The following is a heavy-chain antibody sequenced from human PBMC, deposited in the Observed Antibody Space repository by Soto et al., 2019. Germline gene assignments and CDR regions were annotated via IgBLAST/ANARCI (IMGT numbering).Heavy chain of an antibody. CDR2: LYNTGST. CDR3: ARDLWGYCGTDCYPLDV. V-gene: IGHV4-59*01. D-gene: IGHD2-21*02. J-gene: IGHJ6*02. Sequence: SETLSLTCTVSGGSISRYYWSWIRQPPGKGLEWIGYLYNTGSTIYNPSLKSRVTISVDTSKNQFSLKLNSLTAADTAVYYCARDLWGYCGTDCYPLDVWGQGTTVNVSS. CDR1: GGSISRYY.